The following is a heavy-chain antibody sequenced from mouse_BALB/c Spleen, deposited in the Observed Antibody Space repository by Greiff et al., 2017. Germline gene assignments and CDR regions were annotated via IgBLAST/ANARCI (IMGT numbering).Heavy chain of an antibody. D-gene: IGHD2-4*01. V-gene: IGHV7-3*02. CDR3: AREYDYDVYWYFDV. CDR1: GFTFTDYY. Sequence: EVKLMESGGGLVQPGGSLRLSCATSGFTFTDYYMSWVRQPPGKALEWLGFIRNKANGYTTEYSASVKGRFTISRDNSQSILYLQMNTLRAEDSATYYCAREYDYDVYWYFDVWGAGTTVTVSS. CDR2: IRNKANGYTT. J-gene: IGHJ1*01.